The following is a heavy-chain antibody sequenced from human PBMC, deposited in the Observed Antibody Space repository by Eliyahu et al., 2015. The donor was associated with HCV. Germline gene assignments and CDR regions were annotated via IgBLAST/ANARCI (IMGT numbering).Heavy chain of an antibody. CDR2: IYYSGST. J-gene: IGHJ4*02. D-gene: IGHD1-26*01. CDR1: GGSISSSSYY. V-gene: IGHV4-39*02. Sequence: QLQLQESDPGLVKLSETLSLTCTVSGGSISSSSYYWGWIRQPPGKGLEWIGSIYYSGSTYYNPSLKSRVTISVDTPKNQFSLKLSSVTAADTAVYYCARESALVGATTVHFDYWGQGTLVTVSS. CDR3: ARESALVGATTVHFDY.